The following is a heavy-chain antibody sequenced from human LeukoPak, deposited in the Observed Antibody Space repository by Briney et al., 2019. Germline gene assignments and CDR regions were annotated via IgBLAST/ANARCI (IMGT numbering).Heavy chain of an antibody. V-gene: IGHV4-59*01. CDR2: IYHSGST. D-gene: IGHD5-18*01. Sequence: SETLSLTCTVSGGSISTYYWSWIRQPPGKGLEWIGYIYHSGSTNYNPSLKSRVTISVDTSQNQFYLKLSSVTAADTAVYYCARDKGPSDTAMGRWFDPWGQGTLVTVSS. CDR1: GGSISTYY. J-gene: IGHJ5*02. CDR3: ARDKGPSDTAMGRWFDP.